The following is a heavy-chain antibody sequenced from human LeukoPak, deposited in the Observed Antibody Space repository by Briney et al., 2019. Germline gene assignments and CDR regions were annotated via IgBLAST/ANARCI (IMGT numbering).Heavy chain of an antibody. V-gene: IGHV4-4*07. CDR3: AREQTTYYYDSSGNFDY. CDR2: IYTSGST. D-gene: IGHD3-22*01. Sequence: PSETLSLTCTVSGGSISSYYWSWIRQPAGKGLEWIGRIYTSGSTNYNPSLKSRVTMSVDTSKNQFSLKLSSVTAADTAVYYCAREQTTYYYDSSGNFDYWGQGTLVTVSS. CDR1: GGSISSYY. J-gene: IGHJ4*02.